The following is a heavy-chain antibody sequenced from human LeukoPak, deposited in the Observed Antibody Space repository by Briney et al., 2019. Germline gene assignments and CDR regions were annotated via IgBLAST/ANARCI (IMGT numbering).Heavy chain of an antibody. CDR3: ARRRDSNDYYFDY. V-gene: IGHV5-51*01. Sequence: GESLKISCKGSGYSFTSHWIGWVRQMPGKGLEWMGIIYLGDSDTRYSPSFQGQVTMSADKSITTAYLQWSSLKASDTAMYYCARRRDSNDYYFDYWGQGTLVTVSS. CDR1: GYSFTSHW. CDR2: IYLGDSDT. D-gene: IGHD3-22*01. J-gene: IGHJ4*02.